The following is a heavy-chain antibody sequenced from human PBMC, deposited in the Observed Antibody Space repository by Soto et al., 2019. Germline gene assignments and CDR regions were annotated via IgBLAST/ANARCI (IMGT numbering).Heavy chain of an antibody. Sequence: EVQLVESGGGLVQPGGSLRLSCAASGSTVSSNYMSWVRQAPGKGLEWVSVIFTGGSTYYADSVKGRFTISRHSSMNTVYLQMDSLRAEDTAVYYCARDRQSSGWLDAFDIWGQGTMVTVSS. D-gene: IGHD6-19*01. V-gene: IGHV3-53*04. CDR3: ARDRQSSGWLDAFDI. CDR1: GSTVSSNY. CDR2: IFTGGST. J-gene: IGHJ3*02.